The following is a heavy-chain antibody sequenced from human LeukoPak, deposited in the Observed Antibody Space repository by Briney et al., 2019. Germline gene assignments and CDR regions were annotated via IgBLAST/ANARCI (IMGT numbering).Heavy chain of an antibody. CDR2: MNPNSGNT. J-gene: IGHJ4*02. CDR3: ARGLGNDFWSGYTLEY. V-gene: IGHV1-8*01. D-gene: IGHD3-3*01. Sequence: GASVKVSCKASGYTFTSYDINWVRQATGQGLEWMGWMNPNSGNTGYAQKFQGRVTMTRNTSISTAYMELRSLRSDDTAVYYCARGLGNDFWSGYTLEYWGQGTLVTVSS. CDR1: GYTFTSYD.